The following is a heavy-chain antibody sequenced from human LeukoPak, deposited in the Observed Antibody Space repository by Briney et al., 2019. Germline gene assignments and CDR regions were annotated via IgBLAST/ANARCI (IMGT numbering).Heavy chain of an antibody. CDR3: ARNHYGDYFGDYFDY. Sequence: SETLSLTCAVYGGSFSGYYWSWIRQPPGKGLEWIGEINHSGSTNYNPSLKSRVTISVDTSKNQFSLKLSSVTAADTAVYYCARNHYGDYFGDYFDYWGQGTLVTVSS. V-gene: IGHV4-34*01. D-gene: IGHD4-17*01. J-gene: IGHJ4*02. CDR1: GGSFSGYY. CDR2: INHSGST.